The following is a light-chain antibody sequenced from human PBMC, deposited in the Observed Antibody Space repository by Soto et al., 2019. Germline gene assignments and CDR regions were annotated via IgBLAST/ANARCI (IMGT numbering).Light chain of an antibody. CDR1: SSNIGAGYD. CDR3: QSYDSSLSVWV. V-gene: IGLV1-40*01. J-gene: IGLJ3*02. CDR2: GNN. Sequence: QSVLTQPPSVSGAPGQRDTISCTGSSSNIGAGYDVHWYHQLPGTAPKLLIYGNNNRPSGVPDRFSGSRSGTSASLAITGLQAEDEAGYYCQSYDSSLSVWVFGGGTKLTVL.